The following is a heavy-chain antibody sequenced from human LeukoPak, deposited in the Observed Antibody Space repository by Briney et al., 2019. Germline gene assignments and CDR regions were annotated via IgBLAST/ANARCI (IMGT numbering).Heavy chain of an antibody. CDR3: ARGTAGYHSSYFDY. V-gene: IGHV3-74*01. Sequence: GGSLRLSCAASGFTFGSPWMHWVRQAPGKGLVWVSRINSDGSATAYADSVKGRFTISRDNAENTLYLQMNSLRAEDTAVYYCARGTAGYHSSYFDYWGQGTLVTVSS. J-gene: IGHJ4*02. CDR1: GFTFGSPW. D-gene: IGHD3-16*02. CDR2: INSDGSAT.